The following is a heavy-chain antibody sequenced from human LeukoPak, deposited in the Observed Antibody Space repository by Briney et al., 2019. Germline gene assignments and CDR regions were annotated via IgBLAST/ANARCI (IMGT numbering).Heavy chain of an antibody. V-gene: IGHV4-34*01. CDR3: ARVMPLGGSTSCYCDY. Sequence: PSETLSLTCAVYGGSFSGYYWSWIRQPPGKGLEWIGEINHSGSTNYNPSLKSRVTISVDTSKNQFSLKLSSVTAADTAVCYCARVMPLGGSTSCYCDYWGQGTLVTVSS. CDR1: GGSFSGYY. J-gene: IGHJ4*03. CDR2: INHSGST. D-gene: IGHD2-2*01.